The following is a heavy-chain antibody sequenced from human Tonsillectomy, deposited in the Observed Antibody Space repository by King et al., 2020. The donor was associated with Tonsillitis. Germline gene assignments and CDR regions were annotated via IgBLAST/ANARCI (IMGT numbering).Heavy chain of an antibody. CDR3: ARDLAIFGVAANGY. Sequence: QLVQSGAEVKNPGASVKVSCKASGYTFTSYGISWVRQAPGQGLEWMGWISAYNNNTNYAQKLQGRVTMTTDTSTSTGYMELRSLRSDDTAMYYCARDLAIFGVAANGYWGPGTLVTVSS. D-gene: IGHD3-3*01. CDR2: ISAYNNNT. V-gene: IGHV1-18*01. CDR1: GYTFTSYG. J-gene: IGHJ4*02.